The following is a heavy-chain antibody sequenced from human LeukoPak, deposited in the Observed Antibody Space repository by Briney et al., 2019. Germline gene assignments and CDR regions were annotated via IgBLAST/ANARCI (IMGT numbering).Heavy chain of an antibody. CDR3: AREADYLDAFDI. V-gene: IGHV4-39*02. Sequence: ASETLSLTCTVSGGSISSSSYYWGWIRQPPGKGLEWIGSIYYSGSTYYNPSLKSRVTISVDTSKNQFSLKLSSVTAADTAVYYCAREADYLDAFDIWGQGTMVTVSS. J-gene: IGHJ3*02. CDR2: IYYSGST. D-gene: IGHD5-12*01. CDR1: GGSISSSSYY.